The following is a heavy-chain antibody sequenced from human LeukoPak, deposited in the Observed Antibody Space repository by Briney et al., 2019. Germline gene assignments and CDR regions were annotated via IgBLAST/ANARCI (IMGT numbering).Heavy chain of an antibody. D-gene: IGHD6-19*01. Sequence: GRSLRLSCAASGFTFSSYAMTWVRQAPGKGLEWVSGISYSGGSTYYADSVKGRFTISRDNSKNTLYLQMNSLRAEDTAIYYCAKDQYSSGLYYFGYWGQGTLVTVSS. CDR1: GFTFSSYA. J-gene: IGHJ4*02. CDR2: ISYSGGST. CDR3: AKDQYSSGLYYFGY. V-gene: IGHV3-23*01.